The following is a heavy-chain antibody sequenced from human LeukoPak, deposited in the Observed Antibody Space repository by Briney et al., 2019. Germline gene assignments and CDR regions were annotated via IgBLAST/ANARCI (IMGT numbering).Heavy chain of an antibody. V-gene: IGHV3-23*01. Sequence: GGSLRLSCAASGFTFSNYGMDWVRQAPGERLGWVSAMSGSGGMTYSADSVKGRFTVSRDNSKDTLYLQMNSLRVEDTAMYYCAKGPFFYYDASGYNYFASWGQGTLVTVSS. CDR1: GFTFSNYG. CDR2: MSGSGGMT. CDR3: AKGPFFYYDASGYNYFAS. J-gene: IGHJ4*02. D-gene: IGHD3-22*01.